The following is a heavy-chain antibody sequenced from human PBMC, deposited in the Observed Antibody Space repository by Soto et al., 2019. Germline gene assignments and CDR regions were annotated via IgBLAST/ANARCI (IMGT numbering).Heavy chain of an antibody. J-gene: IGHJ4*02. V-gene: IGHV1-3*01. Sequence: GASVKVSCKASGHTFTRYAMHWVRQAPGQRLEWMGWINAGDGNTKYSQKFQGRVTITRDTSASTAYMELSSLRSEDTAVDYCARERTVAGNDYWGQGTLVTVSS. CDR3: ARERTVAGNDY. CDR2: INAGDGNT. D-gene: IGHD6-19*01. CDR1: GHTFTRYA.